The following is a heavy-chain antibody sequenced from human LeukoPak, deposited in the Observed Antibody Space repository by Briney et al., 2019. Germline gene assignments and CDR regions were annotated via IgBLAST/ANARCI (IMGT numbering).Heavy chain of an antibody. V-gene: IGHV2-5*02. CDR1: EFSLSTSGVG. D-gene: IGHD1-26*01. CDR2: IYWDNDK. CDR3: ENRVAANNGYDY. J-gene: IGHJ4*02. Sequence: SGPTLVNPQQTLTLTCTFSEFSLSTSGVGVGWIRQPPGKALEWLSLIYWDNDKRYSPSLNARLTITKDTSKNQVVLTMTNIGTVDKPKYYCENRVAANNGYDYWGQGILVTVSS.